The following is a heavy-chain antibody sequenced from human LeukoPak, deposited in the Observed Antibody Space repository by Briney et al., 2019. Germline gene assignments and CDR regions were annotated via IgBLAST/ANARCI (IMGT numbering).Heavy chain of an antibody. CDR1: GFTFSSYS. Sequence: PGGSLRLSCAASGFTFSSYSMNWVRQAPGKGLEWVSSISSSSSYIYYADSVKGRFTISRDNAKNSLYLQMNSLRAEDTAVYYCARAPNPPALRYFDWLLYYFDYWGQGTLVTVSS. CDR3: ARAPNPPALRYFDWLLYYFDY. CDR2: ISSSSSYI. J-gene: IGHJ4*02. V-gene: IGHV3-21*01. D-gene: IGHD3-9*01.